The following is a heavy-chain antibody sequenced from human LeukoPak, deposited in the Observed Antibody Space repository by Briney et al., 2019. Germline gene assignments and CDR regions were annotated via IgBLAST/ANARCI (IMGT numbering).Heavy chain of an antibody. J-gene: IGHJ6*03. CDR3: ARLGAARTSGAYYYYYYMDV. Sequence: PSETLSLTCTVSGGSISSYYWSWIRQPPGKGLEWIGYIYTSGSTNYNPSLKSRVTISVDTSKNQFSLKLSSVTAADTAVYYCARLGAARTSGAYYYYYYMDVWGKETTVTVSS. V-gene: IGHV4-4*09. CDR2: IYTSGST. D-gene: IGHD6-13*01. CDR1: GGSISSYY.